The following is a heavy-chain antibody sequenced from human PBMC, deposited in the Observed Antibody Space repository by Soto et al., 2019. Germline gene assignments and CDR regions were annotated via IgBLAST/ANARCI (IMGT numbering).Heavy chain of an antibody. J-gene: IGHJ5*02. D-gene: IGHD6-6*01. CDR3: ARVLAARPVLSPNWFDP. CDR1: GGTFSSYA. CDR2: IIPIFGTA. Sequence: ASVKVSCKASGGTFSSYAISWVRQAPGQGLEWMGGIIPIFGTANYAQKFQGRVTITADKSTSTAYMELSSLRSEDTAVYYCARVLAARPVLSPNWFDPWGQGTLVTVS. V-gene: IGHV1-69*06.